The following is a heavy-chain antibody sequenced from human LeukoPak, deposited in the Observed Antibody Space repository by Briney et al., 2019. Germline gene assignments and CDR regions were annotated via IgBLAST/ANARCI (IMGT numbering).Heavy chain of an antibody. CDR2: IIPIFGTA. J-gene: IGHJ3*01. CDR3: ARVTHTELSTWFDP. D-gene: IGHD3-10*01. Sequence: SVKVSCKSSGGTFSSYAISWVRQAPGQGLEWMGGIIPIFGTANYAQKFQGRVTITADESTTTAYMELSSLRSEDTAVYYCARVTHTELSTWFDPWGQGTMVTVSS. V-gene: IGHV1-69*13. CDR1: GGTFSSYA.